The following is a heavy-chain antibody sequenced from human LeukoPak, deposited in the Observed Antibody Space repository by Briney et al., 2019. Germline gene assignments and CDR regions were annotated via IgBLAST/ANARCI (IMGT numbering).Heavy chain of an antibody. D-gene: IGHD6-19*01. J-gene: IGHJ4*02. V-gene: IGHV1-18*01. Sequence: ASVKVSCKASGYTFTNYGISWVRQAPGQGLEWMGWISAYNGYTDYAQKLQFRVTMTTDTSTGTAYMELRSLRSDDTAVYYCARRRIAVADYWGQGTLVTVSS. CDR1: GYTFTNYG. CDR2: ISAYNGYT. CDR3: ARRRIAVADY.